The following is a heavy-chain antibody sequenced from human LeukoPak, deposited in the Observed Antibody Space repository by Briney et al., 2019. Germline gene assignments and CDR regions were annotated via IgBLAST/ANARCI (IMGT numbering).Heavy chain of an antibody. J-gene: IGHJ4*02. V-gene: IGHV3-33*01. CDR3: ARVIRGVGALDY. D-gene: IGHD3-10*01. Sequence: GRSLRLFCAASGFNFFTYGMHWVRQAPGKGLEWVAVIWYDGSNKYYADSVKGRFTISRDNSKSTLSLQMNSLRAEDTAVYYCARVIRGVGALDYWGQGTLVTVSS. CDR2: IWYDGSNK. CDR1: GFNFFTYG.